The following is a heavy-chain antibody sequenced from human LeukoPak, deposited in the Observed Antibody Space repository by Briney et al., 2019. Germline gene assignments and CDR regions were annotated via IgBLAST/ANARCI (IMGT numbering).Heavy chain of an antibody. CDR2: K. Sequence: KYYADSVKGRFTISRDNSKNTLYLQMNSLRAEDTAVYYCARGVAEYSSSWSSTFDSWGQGTLVTVSS. CDR3: ARGVAEYSSSWSSTFDS. V-gene: IGHV3-30*07. J-gene: IGHJ4*02. D-gene: IGHD6-13*01.